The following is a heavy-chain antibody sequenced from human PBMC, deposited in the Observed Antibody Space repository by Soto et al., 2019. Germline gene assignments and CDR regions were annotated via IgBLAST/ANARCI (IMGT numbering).Heavy chain of an antibody. CDR3: ARSNHDFWSGYPQGFFDY. Sequence: PGGSLRLSCAASGFTFSTYAMNWVRQAPGKGLEYVSAISSNGGSTFYTDSVEGRFTISRDNSKNTLYLQVGGLRVEDMAVYYCARSNHDFWSGYPQGFFDYWGQGALVTVSS. V-gene: IGHV3-64*02. CDR1: GFTFSTYA. D-gene: IGHD3-3*01. CDR2: ISSNGGST. J-gene: IGHJ4*02.